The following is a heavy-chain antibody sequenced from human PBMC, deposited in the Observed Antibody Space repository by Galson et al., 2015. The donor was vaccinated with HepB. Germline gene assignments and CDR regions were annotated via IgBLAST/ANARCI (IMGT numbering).Heavy chain of an antibody. CDR3: VRDRTRECTATSCSIGALQI. CDR1: VYTFTDYY. V-gene: IGHV1-2*02. D-gene: IGHD2-2*01. Sequence: SVKVSCKASVYTFTDYYMNWVRQAPGQGLEWMGWMNPKSGGAHYAPKFQGRVTLTRDTSISTAYMELSSLRSDDTAIYYCVRDRTRECTATSCSIGALQIWGQGTMVTVSS. J-gene: IGHJ3*02. CDR2: MNPKSGGA.